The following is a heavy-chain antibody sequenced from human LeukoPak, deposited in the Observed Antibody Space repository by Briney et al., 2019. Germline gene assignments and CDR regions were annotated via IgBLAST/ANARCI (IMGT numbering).Heavy chain of an antibody. CDR1: GGSFSGYY. D-gene: IGHD5-18*01. J-gene: IGHJ4*02. Sequence: SETLSLTCAVYGGSFSGYYWSWIRQHPGKGLEWIGYIYYSGSTYYNPSLKSRVTISVDTSKNQFSLKLSSVTAADTAVYYCARVSVGYGYGYVVDYWGRGTLVTVSS. CDR3: ARVSVGYGYGYVVDY. V-gene: IGHV4-31*11. CDR2: IYYSGST.